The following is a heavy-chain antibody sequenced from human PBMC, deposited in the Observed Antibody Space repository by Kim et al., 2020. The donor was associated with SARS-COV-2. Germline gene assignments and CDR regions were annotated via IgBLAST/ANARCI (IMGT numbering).Heavy chain of an antibody. Sequence: ASVKVSCKVSGYTLTELSMHWVRQAPGKGLEWMGGFDPEDGETIYAQKFQGRVTMTEDTSTDTAYMELSSLRSEDTAVYYCATAGTRSGSYPYYYGMDVWGQGTTVTVSS. CDR3: ATAGTRSGSYPYYYGMDV. V-gene: IGHV1-24*01. CDR1: GYTLTELS. CDR2: FDPEDGET. J-gene: IGHJ6*02. D-gene: IGHD1-26*01.